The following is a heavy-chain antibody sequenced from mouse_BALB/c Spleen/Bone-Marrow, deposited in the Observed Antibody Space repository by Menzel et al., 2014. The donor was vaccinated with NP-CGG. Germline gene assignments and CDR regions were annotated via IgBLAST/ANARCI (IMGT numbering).Heavy chain of an antibody. Sequence: EVKLVESGGGLVQPGGSRKLSCAASGFTFSSFGMHWVRQAPEKGLEWVAYISSGSSTIYYADTVKGRFTISRDNPKNTLFLQMTSLRSEDTAMYYCAGVSAWFAYWGQGTLVTVSA. J-gene: IGHJ3*01. CDR2: ISSGSSTI. D-gene: IGHD3-1*01. CDR3: AGVSAWFAY. CDR1: GFTFSSFG. V-gene: IGHV5-17*02.